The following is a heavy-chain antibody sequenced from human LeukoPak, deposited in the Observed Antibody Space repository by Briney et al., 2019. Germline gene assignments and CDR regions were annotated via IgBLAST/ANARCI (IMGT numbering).Heavy chain of an antibody. CDR2: VSGSAGRT. CDR1: GFTFSSFA. Sequence: SGGSLRLSCAVSGFTFSSFAMTWVRQAPGKGLEWVSTVSGSAGRTDYADSVKGRFTISRDNLKNTLYLQMNGLRAEDTAVYYCAKNRGHCVDGVCHNYYYMDVWGRGTTVTVSS. D-gene: IGHD2-8*02. V-gene: IGHV3-23*01. J-gene: IGHJ6*03. CDR3: AKNRGHCVDGVCHNYYYMDV.